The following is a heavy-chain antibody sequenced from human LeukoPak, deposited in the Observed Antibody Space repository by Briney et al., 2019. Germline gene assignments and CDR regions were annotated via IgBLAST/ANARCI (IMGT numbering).Heavy chain of an antibody. CDR1: GGSISSNNYY. CDR2: IYYSGST. CDR3: ARRPAYYDFWSGPPQFDY. J-gene: IGHJ4*02. Sequence: SETLSLTCTVSGGSISSNNYYWGWIRQPPGKGLEWIGSIYYSGSTYYNPSLKSRVTISVDTSKNQFSLKLSSVTAADTAVYYCARRPAYYDFWSGPPQFDYWGQGTLVTVSS. V-gene: IGHV4-39*01. D-gene: IGHD3-3*01.